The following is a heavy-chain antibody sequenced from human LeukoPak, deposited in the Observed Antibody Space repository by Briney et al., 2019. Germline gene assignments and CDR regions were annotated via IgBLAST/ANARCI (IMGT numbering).Heavy chain of an antibody. CDR1: GFTFSSYS. CDR3: ARVGNSSGYYIDY. Sequence: GGSLRLSCAASGFTFSSYSMNWVRQAPGKGLEWVSSISSSSSYIYYADSVKGRFTISRDNAKNSLYLQMNSLRAEDTAVYYCARVGNSSGYYIDYWGQGTLVTV. D-gene: IGHD3-22*01. J-gene: IGHJ4*02. V-gene: IGHV3-21*01. CDR2: ISSSSSYI.